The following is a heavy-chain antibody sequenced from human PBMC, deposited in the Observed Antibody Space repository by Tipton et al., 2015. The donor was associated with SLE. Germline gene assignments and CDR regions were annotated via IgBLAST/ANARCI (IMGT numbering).Heavy chain of an antibody. Sequence: SLRLSCAASGFTFSSYVMSWVRQAPGKGLEWVSGISASGESTYYADSVKGRFTISRDNSKNTLSLQMTSLRAEDTAVYYCAKEREGTPRTFDVWGQGTMVTVSS. J-gene: IGHJ3*01. D-gene: IGHD1-1*01. CDR2: ISASGEST. CDR3: AKEREGTPRTFDV. CDR1: GFTFSSYV. V-gene: IGHV3-23*01.